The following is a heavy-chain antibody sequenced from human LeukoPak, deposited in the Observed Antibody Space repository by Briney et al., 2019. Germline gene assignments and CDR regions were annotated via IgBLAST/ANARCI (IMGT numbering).Heavy chain of an antibody. V-gene: IGHV1-2*06. CDR1: GYTFTGYY. CDR3: ARAGPVRDSFRGVIVWFDP. D-gene: IGHD3-16*02. CDR2: INPNSGGT. Sequence: ASVKVSCKASGYTFTGYYMHWVRQAPGQGLEWMGRINPNSGGTNYAQKFQGRVTMTRDTSISTAYMELSRLRSDDTAVYYCARAGPVRDSFRGVIVWFDPWGQGTLVTVSS. J-gene: IGHJ5*02.